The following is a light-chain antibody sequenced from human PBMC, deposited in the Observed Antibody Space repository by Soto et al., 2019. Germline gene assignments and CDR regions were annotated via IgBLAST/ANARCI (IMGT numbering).Light chain of an antibody. J-gene: IGKJ1*01. CDR2: AAS. CDR3: QQSYTTPWT. V-gene: IGKV1-39*01. CDR1: QSIDNF. Sequence: DIQMTQSPSSLSASVGDRVTITCRASQSIDNFINWYQQKPGRAPKLLISAASSLQQGGVPSRFSGSGSGTDFTLTISGLQPEDFATYYGQQSYTTPWTFGLGTKVEIK.